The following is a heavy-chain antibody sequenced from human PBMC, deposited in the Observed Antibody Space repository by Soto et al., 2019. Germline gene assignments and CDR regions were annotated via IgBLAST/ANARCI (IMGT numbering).Heavy chain of an antibody. D-gene: IGHD6-13*01. Sequence: SETLSLTCTVSGGSISSRGYYWSWIRQPPGKGLEWIGYIYYSGSTNYNPSLKSRVTISVDTSKNQFSLKLSSVTAADTAVYYCAWGSSWYGRYYGMDVWGQGTTVTVSS. V-gene: IGHV4-61*05. CDR3: AWGSSWYGRYYGMDV. J-gene: IGHJ6*02. CDR1: GGSISSRGYY. CDR2: IYYSGST.